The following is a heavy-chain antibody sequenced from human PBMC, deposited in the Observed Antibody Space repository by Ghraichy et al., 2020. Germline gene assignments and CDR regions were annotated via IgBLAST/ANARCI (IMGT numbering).Heavy chain of an antibody. CDR1: GFTFSSYS. CDR2: ISSSSSYI. D-gene: IGHD6-6*01. V-gene: IGHV3-21*01. CDR3: ARDLKSIAAKKVTYYYGMDV. Sequence: GGSLRLSCAASGFTFSSYSMNWVRQAPGKGLEWVSSISSSSSYIYYADSVKGRFTISRDNAKNSLYLQMNSLRAEDTAVYYCARDLKSIAAKKVTYYYGMDVWGQGTTVTVSS. J-gene: IGHJ6*02.